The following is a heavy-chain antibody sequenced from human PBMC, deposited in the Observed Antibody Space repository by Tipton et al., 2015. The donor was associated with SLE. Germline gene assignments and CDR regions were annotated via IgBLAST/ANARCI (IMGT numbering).Heavy chain of an antibody. D-gene: IGHD5-12*01. CDR3: ARQVAQGTWAFDY. V-gene: IGHV4-34*01. CDR1: GGSFSGYY. Sequence: TLSLTCAVCGGSFSGYYWSWIRQPPGKGLEWIGEINHSGSTNYNPSLKSRVTMSVDTSKNQFSLKLSAVTAADTAVYYCARQVAQGTWAFDYWGQGTLVTVSS. J-gene: IGHJ4*02. CDR2: INHSGST.